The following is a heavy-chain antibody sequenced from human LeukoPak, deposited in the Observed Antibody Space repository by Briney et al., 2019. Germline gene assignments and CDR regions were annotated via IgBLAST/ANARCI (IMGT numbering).Heavy chain of an antibody. J-gene: IGHJ5*02. CDR3: AGIQLERRWFDP. CDR2: NYYSAST. CDR1: GGSISSYY. V-gene: IGHV4-59*01. D-gene: IGHD1-1*01. Sequence: SETLSLTCTVSGGSISSYYWSWIRQPPGKGLEWIGYNYYSASTNYNPSLKRRVTISVDTSKNQFSLKLSSVTAADTAVYYCAGIQLERRWFDPWGQGTLVTVSS.